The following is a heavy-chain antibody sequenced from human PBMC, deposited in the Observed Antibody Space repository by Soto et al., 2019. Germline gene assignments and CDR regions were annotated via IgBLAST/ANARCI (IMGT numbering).Heavy chain of an antibody. V-gene: IGHV3-23*01. D-gene: IGHD1-7*01. J-gene: IGHJ3*02. Sequence: PGGSLRLSCAASGFTFSSYAMNWVRQAPGKGLEWVSAISGSGGSTYYADSVKGRFTISRDSSKNTLYLQMTSLRAEDTAVYYCAKGNSWSPALVLDIWGQGTMVTVSS. CDR2: ISGSGGST. CDR3: AKGNSWSPALVLDI. CDR1: GFTFSSYA.